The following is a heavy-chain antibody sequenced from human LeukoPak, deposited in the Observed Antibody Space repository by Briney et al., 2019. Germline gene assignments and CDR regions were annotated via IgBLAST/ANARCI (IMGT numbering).Heavy chain of an antibody. CDR2: IYYSGST. D-gene: IGHD1-26*01. J-gene: IGHJ4*02. V-gene: IGHV4-39*01. Sequence: PSETLSLTCTVSGDSISRSSYYWGWIRQPPGKGLEWIGSIYYSGSTYYNPSLKSRVTISVDTSKSQLPLKLSSVTAADTALYYCARRESGRGFDYWGQGTLVTISS. CDR1: GDSISRSSYY. CDR3: ARRESGRGFDY.